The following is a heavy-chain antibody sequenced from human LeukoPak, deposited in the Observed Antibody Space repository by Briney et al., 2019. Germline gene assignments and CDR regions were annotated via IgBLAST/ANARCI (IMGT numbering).Heavy chain of an antibody. Sequence: PSETLSLTCAVSGGSISSSNWWSWVRQPPGKGLEWIGEIYHSGSTSYNPSLKSRVTISVDTSKNQFSLKLSSVTAADTAVYYCARGRRSIVVVPAARRGYYYMDVWGNGTTVTVSS. V-gene: IGHV4-4*02. CDR3: ARGRRSIVVVPAARRGYYYMDV. D-gene: IGHD2-2*01. CDR1: GGSISSSNW. CDR2: IYHSGST. J-gene: IGHJ6*03.